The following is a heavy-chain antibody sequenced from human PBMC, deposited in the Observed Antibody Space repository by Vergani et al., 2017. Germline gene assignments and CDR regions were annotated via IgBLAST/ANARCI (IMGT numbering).Heavy chain of an antibody. D-gene: IGHD6-19*01. CDR2: IYTSGST. Sequence: QVQLQESGPGLVKPPETLSLTCTASGGSISSYYWSWIRQPAGKGLEWIGRIYTSGSTNYNPSLKSRVTMSVDTSKNQFSLKLSSVTAADTAVYYCARDHSGWYPTYYFDYWGQGTLVTVSS. V-gene: IGHV4-4*07. CDR1: GGSISSYY. J-gene: IGHJ4*02. CDR3: ARDHSGWYPTYYFDY.